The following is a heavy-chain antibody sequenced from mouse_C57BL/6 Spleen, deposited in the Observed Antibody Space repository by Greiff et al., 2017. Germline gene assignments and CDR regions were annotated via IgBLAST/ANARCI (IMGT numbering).Heavy chain of an antibody. D-gene: IGHD2-4*01. CDR2: IYPRDGST. CDR3: ARYGNYDYDSAWFAY. Sequence: QVQLKESDAELVKPGASVKISCKVSGYTFTDHTIHWMKQRPEQGLEWIGYIYPRDGSTKYNEKFKGKATLTADKSSSTAYMQLNSLTSEDSAVYFCARYGNYDYDSAWFAYWGQGTLVTVSA. J-gene: IGHJ3*01. CDR1: GYTFTDHT. V-gene: IGHV1-78*01.